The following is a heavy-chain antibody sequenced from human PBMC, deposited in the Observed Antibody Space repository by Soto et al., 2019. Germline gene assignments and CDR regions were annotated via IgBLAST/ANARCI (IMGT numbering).Heavy chain of an antibody. D-gene: IGHD3-22*01. CDR2: IYAGGNI. CDR3: VREKVTMIVGFYYFDY. J-gene: IGHJ4*02. V-gene: IGHV3-66*01. CDR1: GFTVSSNY. Sequence: GGSLRLSCAASGFTVSSNYMSWVRRAPGKGLEWVSVIYAGGNIHYADSVEGRFTISRDNSNNMLYLQMNSLRAEDTAVFYCVREKVTMIVGFYYFDYWGQGTRVTVSS.